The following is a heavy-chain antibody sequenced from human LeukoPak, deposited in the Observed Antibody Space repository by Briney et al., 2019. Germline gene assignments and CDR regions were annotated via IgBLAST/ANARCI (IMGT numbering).Heavy chain of an antibody. CDR1: GXXXXXAX. Sequence: GGSLRLSCAAXGXXXXXAXXXXXXXAXXXXLXXVGCXKSKXDXGTADYAXPXKGRFTISRDDSKNTLYLQMNSLKTEDTAVYYCTTWGNWFDPWGQGTLVTVSS. CDR2: XKSKXDXGTA. V-gene: IGHV3-15*01. D-gene: IGHD7-27*01. CDR3: TTWGNWFDP. J-gene: IGHJ5*02.